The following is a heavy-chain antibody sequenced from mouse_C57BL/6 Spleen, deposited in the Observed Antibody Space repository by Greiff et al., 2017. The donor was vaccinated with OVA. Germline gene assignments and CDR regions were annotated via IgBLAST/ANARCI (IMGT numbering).Heavy chain of an antibody. CDR3: ARPPYGSSYENWYFDV. D-gene: IGHD1-1*01. CDR2: ISSGSSTI. CDR1: GFTFSDYG. V-gene: IGHV5-17*01. Sequence: EVNVVESGGGLVKPGGSLKLSCAASGFTFSDYGMHWVRQAPEKGLEWVAYISSGSSTIYYADTVKGRFTISRDNAKNTLFLQMTSLRSEDTAMYYCARPPYGSSYENWYFDVWGTGTTVTVSS. J-gene: IGHJ1*03.